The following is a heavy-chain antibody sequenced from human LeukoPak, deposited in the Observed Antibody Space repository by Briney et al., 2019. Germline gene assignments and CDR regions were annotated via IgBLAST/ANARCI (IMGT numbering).Heavy chain of an antibody. V-gene: IGHV1-8*03. CDR3: ARVGPGYCSSTSCSRNWFDP. CDR1: GYTFTSYD. D-gene: IGHD2-2*01. CDR2: MNPNSGNT. Sequence: GASVKVSCKASGYTFTSYDINWVRQATGQGLEWMGWMNPNSGNTGYAQKFQGRVTITRNTSISTAYMELSSLRSEDTAVYYCARVGPGYCSSTSCSRNWFDPWGQGTLVTVSS. J-gene: IGHJ5*02.